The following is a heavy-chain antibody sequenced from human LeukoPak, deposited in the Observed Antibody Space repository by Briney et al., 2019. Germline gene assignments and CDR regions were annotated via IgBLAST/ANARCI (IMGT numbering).Heavy chain of an antibody. CDR3: TTERVIVVVPAASSQLNFDY. V-gene: IGHV3-15*01. J-gene: IGHJ4*02. CDR1: GFTFSNAW. D-gene: IGHD2-2*01. Sequence: GGSLRLSCAASGFTFSNAWMSWVRQAPGKELEWVGRIKSKTDGGTTDYAAPVKGRFTISRDDSKNTLYLQMNSLKTEDTAAYYCTTERVIVVVPAASSQLNFDYWGQGTLVTVSS. CDR2: IKSKTDGGTT.